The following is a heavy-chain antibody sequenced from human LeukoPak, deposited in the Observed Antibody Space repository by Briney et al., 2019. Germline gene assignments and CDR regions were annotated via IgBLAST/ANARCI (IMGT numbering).Heavy chain of an antibody. D-gene: IGHD6-19*01. CDR2: IYYSGST. Sequence: PSETLSLTCTVSGGSISSYYWSWIRQPPGKGLEWIGYIYYSGSTNYNPSLKSRVTISVDTSKNQFSLKLSSVTAADTAVYYCARDRGWHPGIFDYWGQGTLVTVSS. CDR1: GGSISSYY. CDR3: ARDRGWHPGIFDY. V-gene: IGHV4-59*01. J-gene: IGHJ4*02.